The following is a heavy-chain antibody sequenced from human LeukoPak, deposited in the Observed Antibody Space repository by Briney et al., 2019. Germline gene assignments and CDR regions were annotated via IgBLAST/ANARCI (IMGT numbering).Heavy chain of an antibody. CDR2: INAGNGNT. J-gene: IGHJ4*02. V-gene: IGHV1-3*01. D-gene: IGHD6-13*01. Sequence: ASVKVSCKASGYTFTTYAMHWVRQAPGQRLEWMGWINAGNGNTKYSQKFQARVAITRDTSASTAYMELSSLRSEDTAVYYCARDPIGSRWPYYFDFWGQGTLVTVSS. CDR1: GYTFTTYA. CDR3: ARDPIGSRWPYYFDF.